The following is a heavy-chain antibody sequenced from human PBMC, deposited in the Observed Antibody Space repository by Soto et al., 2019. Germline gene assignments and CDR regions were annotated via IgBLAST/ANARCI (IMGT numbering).Heavy chain of an antibody. D-gene: IGHD3-10*01. CDR3: AGQYYGSGSSDYYYYYMDV. CDR2: IYYSGST. CDR1: GGSISSYY. V-gene: IGHV4-59*08. Sequence: SETLSLTCTVSGGSISSYYWSWIRQPPGKGLEWIGYIYYSGSTNYNPSLKSRVTISVDTSKNQFSLKLSSVTAADTAVYYCAGQYYGSGSSDYYYYYMDVWGKGTTVTVSS. J-gene: IGHJ6*03.